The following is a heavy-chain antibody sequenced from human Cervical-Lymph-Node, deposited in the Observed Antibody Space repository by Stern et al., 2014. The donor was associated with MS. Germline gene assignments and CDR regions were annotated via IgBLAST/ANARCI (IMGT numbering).Heavy chain of an antibody. Sequence: QVQLQESGPGLVKPSETLSLTCTVSGGSISSSSDYWGWIRQPPGKGLEYIGSIAYSGSTYYHPSLKSRLTISVDASKNQFSLNLSSVTAADTAVYYCVRHPEEWLFYTYSYHFEMDVWGQGTSVTVSS. CDR1: GGSISSSSDY. CDR2: IAYSGST. V-gene: IGHV4-39*01. D-gene: IGHD3-3*01. J-gene: IGHJ6*02. CDR3: VRHPEEWLFYTYSYHFEMDV.